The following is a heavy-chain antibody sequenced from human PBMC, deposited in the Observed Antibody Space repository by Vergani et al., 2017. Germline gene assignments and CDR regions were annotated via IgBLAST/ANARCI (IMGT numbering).Heavy chain of an antibody. D-gene: IGHD1-14*01. CDR3: ATPVIKSEDMYGMDV. CDR1: GYTFTGYY. Sequence: QVQLVQSGAEVKKPGASVKVSCKASGYTFTGYYMHWVRQAPGQGLEWMGWISAYNGNTNYAQKLQGRVTMTTDTSTSTAYMELRSLRSDDTAVYYCATPVIKSEDMYGMDVWGQGTTVTVSS. V-gene: IGHV1-18*04. CDR2: ISAYNGNT. J-gene: IGHJ6*02.